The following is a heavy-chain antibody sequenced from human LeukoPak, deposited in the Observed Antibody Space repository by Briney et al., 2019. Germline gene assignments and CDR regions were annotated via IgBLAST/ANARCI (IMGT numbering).Heavy chain of an antibody. J-gene: IGHJ5*02. CDR2: INPNSGGT. CDR1: GYTFTGYY. D-gene: IGHD6-19*01. CDR3: ARPRLGYSSGWYLDWFDP. Sequence: ASVKVSCKASGYTFTGYYMHWVRQAPGQGLEWMGWINPNSGGTNYAQKFQGRVTMTRDTSISAAYVELSRLRSDDTAVYYCARPRLGYSSGWYLDWFDPWGQGTLVTVSS. V-gene: IGHV1-2*02.